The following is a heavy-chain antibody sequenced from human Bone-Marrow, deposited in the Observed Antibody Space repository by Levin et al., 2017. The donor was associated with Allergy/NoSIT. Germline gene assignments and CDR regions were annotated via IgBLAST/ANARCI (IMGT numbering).Heavy chain of an antibody. V-gene: IGHV3-15*01. J-gene: IGHJ4*01. CDR3: TKDRPFTRRGVITN. D-gene: IGHD3-16*02. CDR1: GLTFKNAW. CDR2: IKSKFDGGTT. Sequence: PGESLKISCVVSGLTFKNAWMTWVRQAPGRGPEWVGRIKSKFDGGTTDYAAPVKGRFTISRDDSQNTVYLQMNSLTTEDTGMYYCTKDRPFTRRGVITNWGQGALVTVSS.